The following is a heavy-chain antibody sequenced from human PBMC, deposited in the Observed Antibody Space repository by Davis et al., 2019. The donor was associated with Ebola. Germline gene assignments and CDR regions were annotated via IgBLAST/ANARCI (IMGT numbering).Heavy chain of an antibody. Sequence: ASVKVSCKASGYTFTGYYMHWVRQAPGQGLEWMGWFNPDSGGINYAQKFQGRVTMTRDRSISTAYMELSSLRSEDTAVYYCARGVMLSVGALDYWGQGTLVTVSS. CDR3: ARGVMLSVGALDY. V-gene: IGHV1-2*02. D-gene: IGHD1-26*01. CDR2: FNPDSGGI. CDR1: GYTFTGYY. J-gene: IGHJ4*02.